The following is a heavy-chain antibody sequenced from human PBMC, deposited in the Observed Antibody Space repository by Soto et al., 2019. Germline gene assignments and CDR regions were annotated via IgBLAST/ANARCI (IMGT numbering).Heavy chain of an antibody. J-gene: IGHJ6*02. V-gene: IGHV3-30*18. CDR3: AKDCHKWSHYSGMDV. Sequence: GGSLRLSCAASAFTFSSYGMHWVRQAPGRGLEWVAVISYDGSNKYYADSVKGRFTISRDNSKNTLYLQMNSLRAEDTAVYYCAKDCHKWSHYSGMDVWGQGTTVT. CDR1: AFTFSSYG. D-gene: IGHD1-26*01. CDR2: ISYDGSNK.